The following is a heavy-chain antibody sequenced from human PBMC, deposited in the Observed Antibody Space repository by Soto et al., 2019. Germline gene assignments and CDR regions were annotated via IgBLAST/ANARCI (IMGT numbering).Heavy chain of an antibody. Sequence: SQTLSLTCAISGDSVSSNSAAWNWIRQSPSRGLEWLGRTHYRSKWYNDYAVSVKSRITINTDTSKNQFSLQLNSVTPEDAAVYYCARDDLYLGAMDYWGQGTLVTVSS. CDR3: ARDDLYLGAMDY. CDR2: THYRSKWYN. CDR1: GDSVSSNSAA. J-gene: IGHJ4*02. D-gene: IGHD1-26*01. V-gene: IGHV6-1*01.